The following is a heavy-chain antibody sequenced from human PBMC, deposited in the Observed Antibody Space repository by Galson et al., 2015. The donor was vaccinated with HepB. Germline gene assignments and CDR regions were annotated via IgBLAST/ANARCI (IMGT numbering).Heavy chain of an antibody. CDR3: AKDQITMVRGLIEYYYTMDV. CDR2: IRYDGSNK. Sequence: SLRLSCAASGFTFNSYGMYWVRQAPGKGLEWVAFIRYDGSNKYYGDSVKGRFTISRDDFRNTLYLQMNSLRAEDTAVYYCAKDQITMVRGLIEYYYTMDVRGQGTTVTVSS. V-gene: IGHV3-30*02. J-gene: IGHJ6*02. D-gene: IGHD3-10*01. CDR1: GFTFNSYG.